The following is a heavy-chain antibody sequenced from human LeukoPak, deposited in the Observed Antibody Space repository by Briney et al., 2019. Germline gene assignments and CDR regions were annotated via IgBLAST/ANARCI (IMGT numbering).Heavy chain of an antibody. CDR3: ARGASRADY. CDR2: ISSSSSYI. J-gene: IGHJ4*02. V-gene: IGHV3-21*01. Sequence: GGSLRLSCAASGFTFRSYNMNWVRQDPGKRPEWVSSISSSSSYIYYADSVKGRFTISRDNAKNSLYLQMNSLRAEDTALYYCARGASRADYWGQGTLVTVSS. CDR1: GFTFRSYN.